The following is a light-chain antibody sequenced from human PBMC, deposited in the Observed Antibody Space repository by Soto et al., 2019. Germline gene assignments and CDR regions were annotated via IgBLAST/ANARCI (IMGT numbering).Light chain of an antibody. V-gene: IGKV3-20*01. CDR1: RDVSAAY. CDR3: QQYGNSPIT. Sequence: PGERATLSCRASRDVSAAYVAWYQHKSGQAPRLLIYGASSRAAGIPDRFSGRGSGTDFTLTVNRLEPEDFAVYYCQQYGNSPITFGQGTRLEIK. CDR2: GAS. J-gene: IGKJ5*01.